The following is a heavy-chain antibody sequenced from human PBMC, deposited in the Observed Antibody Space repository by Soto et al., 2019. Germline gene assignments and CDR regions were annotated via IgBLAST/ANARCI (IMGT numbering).Heavy chain of an antibody. CDR3: LIRL. J-gene: IGHJ3*01. CDR1: CVNIISSSYY. Sequence: LCLRRSVSCVNIISSSYYWSIFRQPPGKGLERIGSIFNNGTSHYNPSLKSRVTISVETSKNQFSLKLAFVAAADTAVYYCLIRLRGQG. CDR2: IFNNGTS. V-gene: IGHV4-39*01.